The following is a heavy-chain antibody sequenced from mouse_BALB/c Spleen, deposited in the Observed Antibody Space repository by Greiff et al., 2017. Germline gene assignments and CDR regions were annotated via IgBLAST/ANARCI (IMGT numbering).Heavy chain of an antibody. D-gene: IGHD1-1*01. CDR2: ISYDGSN. Sequence: EVKLQESGPGLVKPSQSLSLTCSVTGYSITSGYYWNWIRQFPGNKLEWMGYISYDGSNNYNPSLKNRISITRDTSKNQFFLKLNSVTTEDTATYYCARGLTTRGFAYWGQGTLVTVSA. V-gene: IGHV3-6*02. CDR1: GYSITSGYY. J-gene: IGHJ3*01. CDR3: ARGLTTRGFAY.